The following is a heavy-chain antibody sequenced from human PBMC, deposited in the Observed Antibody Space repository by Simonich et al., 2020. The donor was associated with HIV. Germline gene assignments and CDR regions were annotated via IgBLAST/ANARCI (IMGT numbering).Heavy chain of an antibody. Sequence: EVKLVESGGGLVQPGGSLRLSCAASGFIFSSYWLTWVRQALGKWLEWVANIKQDGSGKYYVDSGKGRFTISRDNAKNSLYLQMNTLRAEDTAVYYCARGWDGSSSSLDDYWGQGTLVTVSS. CDR2: IKQDGSGK. J-gene: IGHJ4*02. V-gene: IGHV3-7*01. CDR3: ARGWDGSSSSLDDY. CDR1: GFIFSSYW. D-gene: IGHD3-3*01.